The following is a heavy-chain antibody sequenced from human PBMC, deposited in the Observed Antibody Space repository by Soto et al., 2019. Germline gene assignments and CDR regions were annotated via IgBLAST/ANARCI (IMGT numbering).Heavy chain of an antibody. Sequence: VASVKVSCKASGYTFTSYAMHWVRQAPGQRLEWMGWINAGNGNTKYSQKFQGRVTITRDTSASTAYMELSSLRSEDTAVYYCARFAHGDYVDYWGQGTLVTVSS. V-gene: IGHV1-3*01. J-gene: IGHJ4*02. CDR3: ARFAHGDYVDY. CDR2: INAGNGNT. CDR1: GYTFTSYA. D-gene: IGHD4-17*01.